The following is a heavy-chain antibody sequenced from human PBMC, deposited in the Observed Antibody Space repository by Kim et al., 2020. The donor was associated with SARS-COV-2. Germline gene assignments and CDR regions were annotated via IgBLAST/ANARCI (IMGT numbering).Heavy chain of an antibody. V-gene: IGHV3-23*01. CDR2: IRHAAGKK. J-gene: IGHJ5*02. CDR1: GFTFGSFD. CDR3: GRGTGVNSGVSDT. Sequence: GGSLRLSCVASGFTFGSFDMSWVRQAPGKGPKWVAVIRHAAGKKYYVESVKGRFTVSRDNSRNTLFLQMNTLRADDTAVYYCGRGTGVNSGVSDTGGQGT. D-gene: IGHD2-21*01.